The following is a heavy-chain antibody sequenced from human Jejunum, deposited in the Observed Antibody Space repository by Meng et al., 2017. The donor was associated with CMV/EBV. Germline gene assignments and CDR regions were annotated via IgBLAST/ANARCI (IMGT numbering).Heavy chain of an antibody. CDR3: ARTSYTNYNYYAMDV. V-gene: IGHV4-59*13. Sequence: GCTMSDYYWTWNRQSPGKGLEWIGYVFYTGDYNYNPAIESRVSMSVDTSKKQFSLNLSAVTAADTAVYYCARTSYTNYNYYAMDVWGQGTTVTVSS. CDR1: GCTMSDYY. D-gene: IGHD1-1*01. CDR2: VFYTGDY. J-gene: IGHJ6*02.